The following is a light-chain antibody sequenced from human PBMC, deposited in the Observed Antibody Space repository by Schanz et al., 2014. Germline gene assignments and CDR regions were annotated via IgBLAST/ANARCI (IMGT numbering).Light chain of an antibody. Sequence: EIVLTQSPGTLSLSPGERATLSCRASQSVSSSYLAWYQEKPGQAPRLLISGASSRATGVPDRFSGSGSGTDFTLTISSLEPEDFAVYYCQQRTSWPLTFGGGTKVEIK. V-gene: IGKV3D-20*02. CDR2: GAS. CDR1: QSVSSSY. CDR3: QQRTSWPLT. J-gene: IGKJ4*01.